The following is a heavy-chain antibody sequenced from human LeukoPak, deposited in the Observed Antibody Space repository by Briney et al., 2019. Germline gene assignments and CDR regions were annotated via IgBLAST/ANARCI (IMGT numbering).Heavy chain of an antibody. J-gene: IGHJ4*02. CDR2: INSDGRST. D-gene: IGHD6-13*01. CDR3: AAAVAAAPGAY. Sequence: GGSLRLSCAAAGFTFNNYWMHWVRQAPGEGLVWISRINSDGRSTNYADSVKGRFNIPRDDAKNTLYLQVNSLRAEDTAVYYCAAAVAAAPGAYWGQGTLVTVSP. CDR1: GFTFNNYW. V-gene: IGHV3-74*01.